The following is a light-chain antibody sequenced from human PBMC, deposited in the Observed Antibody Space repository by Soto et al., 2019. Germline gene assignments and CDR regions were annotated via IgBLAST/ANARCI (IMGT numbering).Light chain of an antibody. CDR3: HQRSDWPPIT. V-gene: IGKV3D-20*02. CDR1: QSVSSSY. Sequence: DILMTQSPGTLSLSPGERATLSCMASQSVSSSYLAWYQQKPGQPPRLLIYDASYRATGIPDRFSGSGSGTDFTLTISSLEPEDFAVYYCHQRSDWPPITFGQGTRLEI. CDR2: DAS. J-gene: IGKJ5*01.